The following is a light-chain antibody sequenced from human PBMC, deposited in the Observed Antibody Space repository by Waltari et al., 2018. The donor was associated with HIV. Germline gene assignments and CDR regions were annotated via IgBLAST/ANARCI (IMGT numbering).Light chain of an antibody. CDR2: SNN. CDR1: SSTIGNNP. Sequence: QSVLTQPPSASGTPGQRVTISCSGSSSTIGNNPVAWYQQLPGTAPKLLIYSNNQRPSGVPDRISGSKSGSSASLAIGGLQSDDEADYYCASWEDSLHGPVFGGGTKLTVL. CDR3: ASWEDSLHGPV. J-gene: IGLJ2*01. V-gene: IGLV1-44*01.